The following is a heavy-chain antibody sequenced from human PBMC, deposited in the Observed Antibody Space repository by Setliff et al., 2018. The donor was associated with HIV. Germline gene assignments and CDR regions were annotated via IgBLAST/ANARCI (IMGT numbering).Heavy chain of an antibody. CDR2: IYYSGRT. Sequence: PSETLSLTCTVSGGSIGTLSYYWGWIRQPPGKGLEWIGTIYYSGRTSYNASLKSRVTISVDPSTNQFAMNLSSVTAADTAVYYCARHVVTYFSGLGSYSDLDSWGQGILVTVSS. D-gene: IGHD3-10*01. CDR3: ARHVVTYFSGLGSYSDLDS. V-gene: IGHV4-39*01. J-gene: IGHJ4*02. CDR1: GGSIGTLSYY.